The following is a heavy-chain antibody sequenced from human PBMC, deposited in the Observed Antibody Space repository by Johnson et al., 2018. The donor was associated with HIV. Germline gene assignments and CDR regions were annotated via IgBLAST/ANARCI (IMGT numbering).Heavy chain of an antibody. J-gene: IGHJ3*02. V-gene: IGHV3-23*04. CDR2: IRGPGGST. CDR1: GFTFSDYA. Sequence: MQLVESGGALVQPGGSLRLSCVASGFTFSDYAMSWVRQAPGKGLEWVSTIRGPGGSTYYPDSMKGRFTISRDNAKNTLYLQMNSLRAEDTAVFYCARDAKVGYGDAFDIWGHGTMVTVSS. D-gene: IGHD5-12*01. CDR3: ARDAKVGYGDAFDI.